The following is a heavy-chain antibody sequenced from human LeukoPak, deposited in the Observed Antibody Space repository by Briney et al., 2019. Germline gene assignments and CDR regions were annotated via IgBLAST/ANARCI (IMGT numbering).Heavy chain of an antibody. Sequence: PGGSLRLSCAVSGFTFSSYARSWVRQATGKGLEWVSAIGTAGDTYYPGSVKGRFTISRENAKNSLYLQMNSLRAGDTAVYYCARDGEQQRGFDYWGQGTLVTVSS. J-gene: IGHJ4*02. D-gene: IGHD6-13*01. CDR3: ARDGEQQRGFDY. CDR2: IGTAGDT. V-gene: IGHV3-13*01. CDR1: GFTFSSYA.